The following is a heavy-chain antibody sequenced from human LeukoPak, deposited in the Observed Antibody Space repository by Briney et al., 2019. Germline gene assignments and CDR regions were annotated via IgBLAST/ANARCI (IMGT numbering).Heavy chain of an antibody. CDR1: GGSISSYY. V-gene: IGHV4-59*12. J-gene: IGHJ6*03. Sequence: SSETLSLTCTVSGGSISSYYWSWIRQPPGKGLEWIGYIYYSGSTNYNPSLKSRVTISVDTSKNQFSLKLSSVTAADTAVYYCARESSDSSSWYWGNYYYYMDVWGKGTTVTVSS. CDR3: ARESSDSSSWYWGNYYYYMDV. D-gene: IGHD6-13*01. CDR2: IYYSGST.